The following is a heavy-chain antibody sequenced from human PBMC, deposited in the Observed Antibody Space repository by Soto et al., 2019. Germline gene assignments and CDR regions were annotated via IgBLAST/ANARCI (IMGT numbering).Heavy chain of an antibody. V-gene: IGHV4-59*01. J-gene: IGHJ5*02. Sequence: SETLSLTCTVSGGSISSYYWSWIRQPPGKGLEWIWYIYYSGSTNYNPSLKSRVTISVDTSKNQFSLKLSSVTAADTAVYYCARVRQQLGHNWFDPWGQGTLVTVSS. D-gene: IGHD6-13*01. CDR1: GGSISSYY. CDR2: IYYSGST. CDR3: ARVRQQLGHNWFDP.